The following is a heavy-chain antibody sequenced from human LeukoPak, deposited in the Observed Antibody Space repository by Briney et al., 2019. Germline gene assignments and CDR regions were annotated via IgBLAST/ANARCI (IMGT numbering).Heavy chain of an antibody. CDR2: IRSKAYGGTT. D-gene: IGHD3-10*01. J-gene: IGHJ4*02. CDR1: GLTFGDYA. Sequence: GGSLRLSCTASGLTFGDYAMSWVRQAPGKGLEWVGFIRSKAYGGTTEYAASVKGRFTISRDDSKSIAYLQMNSLKTEDTAVYYCTRRVLLWFGELGSYYFDYWGQGTLVTVSS. CDR3: TRRVLLWFGELGSYYFDY. V-gene: IGHV3-49*04.